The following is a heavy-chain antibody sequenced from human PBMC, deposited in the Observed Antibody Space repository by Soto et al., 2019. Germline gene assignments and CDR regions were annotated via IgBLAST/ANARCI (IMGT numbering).Heavy chain of an antibody. CDR3: ARAYYFGSGTSYTLYY. V-gene: IGHV3-30*03. CDR2: ISDDGVSK. CDR1: VFTFINYG. D-gene: IGHD3-10*01. J-gene: IGHJ4*02. Sequence: PGWSLRLSCAASVFTFINYGMHWVRQAPGKGLEWVAVISDDGVSKYYADSVQGRFTISRDNSESAVFLQMNSLRPDDTALYFCARAYYFGSGTSYTLYYWGQGTQVTVS.